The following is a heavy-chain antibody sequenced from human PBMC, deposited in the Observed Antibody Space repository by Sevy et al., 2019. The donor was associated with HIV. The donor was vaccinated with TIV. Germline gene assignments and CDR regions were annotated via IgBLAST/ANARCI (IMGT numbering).Heavy chain of an antibody. Sequence: GGSLRLSCAASGFTISSYSMNWVRQAPGKGLEWVSSISSSSSYIYYADSVKGRFTISRDNAKNSLYLQMNSLRAEDTAVYYCARSSHQYCSSTSCPDTRVPRNYYYYYMDVWGKGTTVTVSS. CDR3: ARSSHQYCSSTSCPDTRVPRNYYYYYMDV. J-gene: IGHJ6*03. CDR1: GFTISSYS. V-gene: IGHV3-21*01. CDR2: ISSSSSYI. D-gene: IGHD2-2*01.